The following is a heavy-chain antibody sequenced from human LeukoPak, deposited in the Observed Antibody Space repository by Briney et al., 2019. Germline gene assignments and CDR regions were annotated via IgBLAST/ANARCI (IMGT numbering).Heavy chain of an antibody. CDR1: GSTFEDHG. CDR2: INWDGGSA. V-gene: IGHV3-20*04. Sequence: GGSLRLSCAASGSTFEDHGMSWVRQVPGKGLEWVAGINWDGGSAGYADSVKGRFTISRDNAKNSLFLQMNSLRVEDTALYFCAMGDSSGWYFYYWGQGTLVTVSS. D-gene: IGHD6-19*01. CDR3: AMGDSSGWYFYY. J-gene: IGHJ4*02.